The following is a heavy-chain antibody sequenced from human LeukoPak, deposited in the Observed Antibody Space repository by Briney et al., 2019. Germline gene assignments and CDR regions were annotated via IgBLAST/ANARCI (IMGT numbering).Heavy chain of an antibody. Sequence: GGCLRLSCAASAFSFSSYGMHWVRQAPGKGLEWVAVISYDGSNKFYADSVKGRFTISRDNSKNTLYLQVNSLRAEDTAVYYCARAINYYDSSGPFDYWGQGTLVSVSS. V-gene: IGHV3-33*01. CDR3: ARAINYYDSSGPFDY. CDR2: ISYDGSNK. CDR1: AFSFSSYG. J-gene: IGHJ4*02. D-gene: IGHD3-22*01.